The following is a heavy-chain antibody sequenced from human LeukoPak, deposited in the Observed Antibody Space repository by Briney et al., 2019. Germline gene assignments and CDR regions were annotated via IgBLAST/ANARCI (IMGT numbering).Heavy chain of an antibody. CDR2: VYNSGST. D-gene: IGHD5-18*01. V-gene: IGHV4-4*07. J-gene: IGHJ4*02. Sequence: PETLSLTCTVSGGSISSYYCNWIRQPAGKGLEWIGRVYNSGSTNYSPSLQSRVTMSIDTSKNLFSLKLNSVTAADTAMYYCAGGRGYSYGYLDYWGQGTLVTVSS. CDR3: AGGRGYSYGYLDY. CDR1: GGSISSYY.